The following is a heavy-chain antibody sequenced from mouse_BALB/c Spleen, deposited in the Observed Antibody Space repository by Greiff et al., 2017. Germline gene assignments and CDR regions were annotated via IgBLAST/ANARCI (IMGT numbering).Heavy chain of an antibody. Sequence: VKLEESGPGLVAPSQSLSITCTVSGFSLTSYGVHWVRQPPGKGLEWLGVIWAGGSTNYNSALMSRLSISKDNSKSQVFLKMNSLQTDDTAMYYCARENPHYVDYDEMDYWGQGTSVTVSS. CDR2: IWAGGST. J-gene: IGHJ4*01. CDR3: ARENPHYVDYDEMDY. CDR1: GFSLTSYG. D-gene: IGHD2-4*01. V-gene: IGHV2-9*02.